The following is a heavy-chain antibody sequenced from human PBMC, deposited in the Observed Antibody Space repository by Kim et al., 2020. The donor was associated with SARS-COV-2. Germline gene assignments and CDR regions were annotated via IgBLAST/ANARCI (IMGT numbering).Heavy chain of an antibody. J-gene: IGHJ4*02. D-gene: IGHD3-22*01. CDR3: ARRGSGGYYF. V-gene: IGHV4-39*01. CDR2: ST. Sequence: STYYNPSLTIRVTISVDTSRNQFSLRLSFVTAADTAVYFCARRGSGGYYFWGQGTLVTVSS.